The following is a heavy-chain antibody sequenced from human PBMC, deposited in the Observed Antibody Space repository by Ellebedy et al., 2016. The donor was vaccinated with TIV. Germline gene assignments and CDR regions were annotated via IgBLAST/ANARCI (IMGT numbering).Heavy chain of an antibody. Sequence: MPSETLSLTCTVSGGSISSYYWSWIRQPPGKGLEWIGYIYYSGSTNYNPSLKSRVTISVDTSKNQFSLKLSSVTAADTAVYYCASFIAAIGGMDVWGQGTTVTVSS. D-gene: IGHD6-13*01. V-gene: IGHV4-59*08. CDR2: IYYSGST. J-gene: IGHJ6*02. CDR3: ASFIAAIGGMDV. CDR1: GGSISSYY.